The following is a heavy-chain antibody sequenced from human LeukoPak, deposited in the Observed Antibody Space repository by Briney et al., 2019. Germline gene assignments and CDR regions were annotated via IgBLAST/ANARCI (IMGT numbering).Heavy chain of an antibody. D-gene: IGHD6-13*01. CDR1: GGTFSSYA. CDR3: ARGGQQLVPGFDP. V-gene: IGHV1-69*04. Sequence: SVKVSCKASGGTFSSYAISWVRQAPGQGLEWMGRIIPIFGIANYAQKFQGRVTITADKSTSTAYMELSSLRSEDTAVYYCARGGQQLVPGFDPWGQETLVTVSS. J-gene: IGHJ5*02. CDR2: IIPIFGIA.